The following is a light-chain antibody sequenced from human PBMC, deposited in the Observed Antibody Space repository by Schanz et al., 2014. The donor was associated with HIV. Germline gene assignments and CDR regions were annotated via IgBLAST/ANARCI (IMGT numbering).Light chain of an antibody. J-gene: IGKJ3*01. CDR1: QDMSNY. Sequence: DIQLPQSPSSLSASVGDRVTITCQASQDMSNYLNWYQQKPGKAPKVLIYDASNLETGVPSRFSGRRSGRDFIFNMSSLQPEDIATYVCLQYDSLPFTFGPGTKVNIK. V-gene: IGKV1-33*01. CDR2: DAS. CDR3: LQYDSLPFT.